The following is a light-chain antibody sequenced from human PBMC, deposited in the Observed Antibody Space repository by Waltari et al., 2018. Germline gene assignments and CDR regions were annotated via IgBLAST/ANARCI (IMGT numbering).Light chain of an antibody. CDR2: DVT. CDR1: GSAVGASDS. V-gene: IGLV2-14*01. J-gene: IGLJ2*01. Sequence: QSALTQPASVSGSPGQSITISCTGVGSAVGASDSVSWHQQHPGKAPQVIIYDVTNRPSGVSDRFSASKSANTASLTISRLQPEDEADYYCSSQTLDGLVLFGGGTRLTVL. CDR3: SSQTLDGLVL.